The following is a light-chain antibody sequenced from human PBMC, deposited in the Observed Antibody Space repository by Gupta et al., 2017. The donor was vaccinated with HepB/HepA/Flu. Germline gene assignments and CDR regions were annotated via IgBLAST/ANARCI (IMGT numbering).Light chain of an antibody. Sequence: EIVLTQSPATLSLSPGERATLSCRASQSVSSYLAWYQQKPGQALRLLIYDASNSATGIPARFSGSGSGTDFTLTISSREPEDFAVYYCQHPCYWAPFTFGHGTKVDIK. CDR1: QSVSSY. CDR3: QHPCYWAPFT. J-gene: IGKJ3*01. CDR2: DAS. V-gene: IGKV3-11*01.